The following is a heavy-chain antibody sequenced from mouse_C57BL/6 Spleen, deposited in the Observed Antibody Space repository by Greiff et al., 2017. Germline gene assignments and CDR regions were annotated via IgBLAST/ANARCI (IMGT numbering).Heavy chain of an antibody. J-gene: IGHJ4*01. CDR3: ARKCDYDGRAYAIDY. CDR1: GFSLTSYG. Sequence: VQLQQSGPGLVQPSQSLSITCTVSGFSLTSYGVHWVRQSPGKGLEWLGVIWSGGSTDYNAAFISRLSISKDNSKSHVFFKMNSLQADDTAIYYCARKCDYDGRAYAIDYWGQGTSVTVSS. CDR2: IWSGGST. D-gene: IGHD2-4*01. V-gene: IGHV2-2*01.